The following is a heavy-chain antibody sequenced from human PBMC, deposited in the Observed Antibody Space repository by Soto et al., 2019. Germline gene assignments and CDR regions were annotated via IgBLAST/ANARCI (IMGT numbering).Heavy chain of an antibody. Sequence: GASVKVSFKASGYTFTSYGISWVRQAPGQGLEWMGWISAYNGNTNYAQRLQGRVTMTTDTSTSTAYMELRSLRSDDTAVYYCARVGAIFGVGWFDPWGQGTLVTVSS. D-gene: IGHD3-3*01. CDR2: ISAYNGNT. J-gene: IGHJ5*02. V-gene: IGHV1-18*01. CDR3: ARVGAIFGVGWFDP. CDR1: GYTFTSYG.